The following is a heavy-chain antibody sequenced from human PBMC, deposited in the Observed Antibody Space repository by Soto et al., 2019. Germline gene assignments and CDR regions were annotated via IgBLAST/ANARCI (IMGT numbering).Heavy chain of an antibody. CDR3: ARDGARNSTSWAYGFVY. CDR2: INHSGST. CDR1: GGSFSGYY. V-gene: IGHV4-34*01. J-gene: IGHJ4*02. D-gene: IGHD6-13*01. Sequence: QVQLQQWGTGLLEPSETLSLTCAVYGGSFSGYYWSWVRQPPGKGLEWIGEINHSGSTNYNASLKSRVPIAVDPTKNHVSLKLRSLTAADTAVYHCARDGARNSTSWAYGFVYWGQGTLVTVSS.